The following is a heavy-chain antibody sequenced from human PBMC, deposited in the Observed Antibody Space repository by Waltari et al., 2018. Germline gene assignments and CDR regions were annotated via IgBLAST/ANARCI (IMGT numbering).Heavy chain of an antibody. CDR2: IHGSGRA. Sequence: PGLVRPSGTLSLACGVSGDSVTNNYWWSWVRQSPGKGLEWIGQIHGSGRANYNPSFGSRVSVSMDTSNNEFSLKVTSATAADTAIYYCARDRGRGLYLDSWGQGILVTVSP. J-gene: IGHJ4*02. CDR1: GDSVTNNYW. D-gene: IGHD2-15*01. V-gene: IGHV4-4*02. CDR3: ARDRGRGLYLDS.